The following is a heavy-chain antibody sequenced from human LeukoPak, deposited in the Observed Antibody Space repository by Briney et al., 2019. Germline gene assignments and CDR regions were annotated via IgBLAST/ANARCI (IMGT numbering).Heavy chain of an antibody. J-gene: IGHJ4*02. V-gene: IGHV3-23*01. D-gene: IGHD6-13*01. CDR2: TSGSGGSS. Sequence: GGSLRLSCAASGFTFSSYAMSWVRQAPGKGLEWVSATSGSGGSSYYADSVKGRFTISRDNSKNTLYLQMNSLRAEDTAVYYCAMYSSSWYNYYYYFDYWGQGTLITVSS. CDR1: GFTFSSYA. CDR3: AMYSSSWYNYYYYFDY.